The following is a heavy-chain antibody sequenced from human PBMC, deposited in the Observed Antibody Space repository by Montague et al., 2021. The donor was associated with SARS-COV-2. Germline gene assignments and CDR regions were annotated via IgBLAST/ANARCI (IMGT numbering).Heavy chain of an antibody. D-gene: IGHD6-13*01. CDR1: GGSITDRTYY. CDR2: INYSRTT. V-gene: IGHV4-39*01. J-gene: IGHJ4*02. Sequence: SETLSLTCSVSGGSITDRTYYWGCIRQSPGKGLEWIGAINYSRTTYYNPSLKSRVTISLDTAKNQFSLKMTSVTAADTAVYYCARHWGIAAAGNWGQGTLVTVSS. CDR3: ARHWGIAAAGN.